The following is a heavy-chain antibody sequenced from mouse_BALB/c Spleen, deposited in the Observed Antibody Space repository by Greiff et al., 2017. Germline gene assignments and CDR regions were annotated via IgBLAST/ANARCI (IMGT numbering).Heavy chain of an antibody. J-gene: IGHJ1*01. Sequence: QVQLKQSGPSLVQPSQSLSITCTVSGFSLTSHGVHRVRQSPGKGLEWRGVIWRGGSTDYNAAFMSRLSITKDNPKSQVFFKMNSLQADDTAIYYCAKTEGTTARYFDVWGAGTTVTVSS. CDR1: GFSLTSHG. CDR3: AKTEGTTARYFDV. CDR2: IWRGGST. V-gene: IGHV2-5-1*01. D-gene: IGHD1-2*01.